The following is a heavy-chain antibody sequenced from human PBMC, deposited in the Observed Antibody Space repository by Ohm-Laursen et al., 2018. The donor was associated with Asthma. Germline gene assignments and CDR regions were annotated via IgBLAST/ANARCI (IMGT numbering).Heavy chain of an antibody. CDR3: ARDVMEWYLPAFDF. J-gene: IGHJ4*02. CDR2: GGSYYDGGLK. D-gene: IGHD3-3*01. V-gene: IGHV3-30-3*01. CDR1: GFTFRSYA. Sequence: SLRLSCSASGFTFRSYAMHWVRQAPGKGLEWVAVGGSYYDGGLKYYADSVNGRFTVSRDDSKNTLYLQMNSPRPDDTAVYYCARDVMEWYLPAFDFWGQGTLVTVSS.